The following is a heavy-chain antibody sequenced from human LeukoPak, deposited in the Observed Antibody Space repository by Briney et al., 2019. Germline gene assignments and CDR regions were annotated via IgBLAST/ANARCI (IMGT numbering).Heavy chain of an antibody. Sequence: GRSLRLSCAASGFTFDDYAMHWVRQAPGKGLEWVSGISWNSGSIGYTDSVKGRFTISRDNAKNSLYLQMNSLRAEDTALYYCAKDQQRRDGYNLDYWGQGTLVTVSS. CDR2: ISWNSGSI. J-gene: IGHJ4*02. V-gene: IGHV3-9*01. CDR1: GFTFDDYA. CDR3: AKDQQRRDGYNLDY. D-gene: IGHD5-24*01.